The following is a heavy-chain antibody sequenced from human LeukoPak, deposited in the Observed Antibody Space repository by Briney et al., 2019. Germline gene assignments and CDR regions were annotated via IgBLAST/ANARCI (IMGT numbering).Heavy chain of an antibody. V-gene: IGHV4-4*07. D-gene: IGHD2-2*02. CDR1: GGSISGYY. Sequence: PSETLSLTCTVSGGSISGYYWSWIRQPAGKGLEWIGRTYTSGSTNYNPSLKSRVTMSVDTSKNQFSLKLSSVTAADTAVYYCARSGYCSSTSCYNTGYFDYWGQGTLVTVSS. J-gene: IGHJ4*02. CDR2: TYTSGST. CDR3: ARSGYCSSTSCYNTGYFDY.